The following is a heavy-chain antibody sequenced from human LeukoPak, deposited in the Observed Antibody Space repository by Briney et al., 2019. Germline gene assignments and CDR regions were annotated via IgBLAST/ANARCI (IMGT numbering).Heavy chain of an antibody. Sequence: AGGSLRLSCAASGFTFSSYWMSWVRQAPGKGLEWVANIKQDGSEKYYVDSVKGRFTISRDNSKNTLYLQMGSLRAEDMAVYYCARERRQSHLSYGSGSYHDAFDIWGQGTMVTVSS. D-gene: IGHD3-10*01. CDR2: IKQDGSEK. CDR1: GFTFSSYW. J-gene: IGHJ3*02. CDR3: ARERRQSHLSYGSGSYHDAFDI. V-gene: IGHV3-7*01.